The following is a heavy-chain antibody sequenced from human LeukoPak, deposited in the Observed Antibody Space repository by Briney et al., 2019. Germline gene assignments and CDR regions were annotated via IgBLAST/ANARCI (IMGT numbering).Heavy chain of an antibody. V-gene: IGHV4-59*01. J-gene: IGHJ5*02. CDR1: GASISSSF. CDR3: ARRMTVSATNWFDP. CDR2: IYYAGST. D-gene: IGHD5/OR15-5a*01. Sequence: SETLSLTCTVSGASISSSFWTWIRQSPGKGLEWLAYIYYAGSTNLNPSLKSRLTISVDTSKNQFSLRLSSVTAADTAIYYCARRMTVSATNWFDPWGQGTLVTVSS.